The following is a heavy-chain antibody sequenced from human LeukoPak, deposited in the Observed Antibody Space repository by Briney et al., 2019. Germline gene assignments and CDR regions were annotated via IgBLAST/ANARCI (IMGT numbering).Heavy chain of an antibody. CDR2: IYHSGST. CDR1: GGSISSGGYY. CDR3: ARSEEQLSWFDP. V-gene: IGHV4-30-2*01. J-gene: IGHJ5*02. Sequence: PSETLSLTCTVSGGSISSGGYYWSWIRQPPGKGLEWIGYIYHSGSTYYNPSLKSRVTISVDRSKNQFSLKLSSVTAADTAVYYCARSEEQLSWFDPWGQGTLVTVSS. D-gene: IGHD6-13*01.